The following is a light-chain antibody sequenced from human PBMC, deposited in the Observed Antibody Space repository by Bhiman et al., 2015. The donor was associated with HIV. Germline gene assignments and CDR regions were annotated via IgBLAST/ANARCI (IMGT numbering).Light chain of an antibody. J-gene: IGLJ3*02. CDR2: DVS. Sequence: QSALTQPASVSGSPGQSITISCTGTGSDVGGYNHVSWYQQHPGKAPKLMIYDVSNRPSGVSNRFSGSKSGNTAFLTVSGLQPEDEADYYCSSYGGTTYWGMFGGGTKLTVL. CDR3: SSYGGTTYWGM. V-gene: IGLV2-14*03. CDR1: GSDVGGYNH.